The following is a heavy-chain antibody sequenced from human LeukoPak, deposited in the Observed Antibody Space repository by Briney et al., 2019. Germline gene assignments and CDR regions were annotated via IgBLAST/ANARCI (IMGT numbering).Heavy chain of an antibody. CDR2: ITPLFGTG. J-gene: IGHJ6*02. CDR1: GGSFSKYT. V-gene: IGHV1-69*13. D-gene: IGHD2-21*02. CDR3: AREVVGCGGDCSNYYYYGMDV. Sequence: ASVKVSCKASGGSFSKYTLNWVRQRPGQGLEWMGGITPLFGTGKYAQKFQGRVTITADESTSTAYMELSSLRSEDTAVYYCAREVVGCGGDCSNYYYYGMDVWGQGTTVTVSS.